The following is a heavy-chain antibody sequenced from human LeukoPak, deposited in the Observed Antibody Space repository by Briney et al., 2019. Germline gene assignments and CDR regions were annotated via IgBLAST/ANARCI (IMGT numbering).Heavy chain of an antibody. Sequence: GGSLRLSCAASGFTFNNYLMHWVRQAPGEGLVWVSRITGDGTNIIYADSVKGRFTMSRDNAKNTLYLQMNSLRAGDTAVYYCAADRGGWSYWGQGTLVTVSS. CDR3: AADRGGWSY. CDR1: GFTFNNYL. D-gene: IGHD6-19*01. J-gene: IGHJ4*02. CDR2: ITGDGTNI. V-gene: IGHV3-74*01.